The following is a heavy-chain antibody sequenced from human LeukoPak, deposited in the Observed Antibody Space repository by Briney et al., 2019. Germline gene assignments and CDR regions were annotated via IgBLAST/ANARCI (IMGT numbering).Heavy chain of an antibody. V-gene: IGHV3-30*02. J-gene: IGHJ4*02. Sequence: GGSLRLSCAASGFTFSSYGMYWVRQAPGKGLEWVAFTRYDGSNKYYADSVKGRFSISRDISKNTLYLQMNSLRAEDTAIYYCAKDGKARNWNYFQAKPVYWGQGTLVTVSS. CDR1: GFTFSSYG. CDR3: AKDGKARNWNYFQAKPVY. CDR2: TRYDGSNK. D-gene: IGHD1-7*01.